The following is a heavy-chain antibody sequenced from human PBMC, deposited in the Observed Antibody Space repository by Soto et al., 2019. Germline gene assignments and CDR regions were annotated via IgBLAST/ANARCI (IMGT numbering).Heavy chain of an antibody. Sequence: EVQLVQSGAEVKQPGESLKISCKVFGDSFTGFWIGWVRQMPGKGLEWVASIYPRDSDIRYNPSFQGQVTISADRSTTTAYLQWCSLKASDTAIYYCARQHPLDSRVWYDWGQGTLVTVSS. D-gene: IGHD6-19*01. CDR3: ARQHPLDSRVWYD. CDR2: IYPRDSDI. CDR1: GDSFTGFW. V-gene: IGHV5-51*01. J-gene: IGHJ4*02.